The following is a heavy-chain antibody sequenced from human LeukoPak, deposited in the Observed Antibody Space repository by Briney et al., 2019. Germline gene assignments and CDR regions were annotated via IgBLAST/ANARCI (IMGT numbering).Heavy chain of an antibody. CDR3: ARSPTLYFGADY. CDR2: IYYSGST. CDR1: GASISSYY. J-gene: IGHJ4*02. Sequence: SETLSLTCTVSGASISSYYWSWIRQPPGKGLEWIGYIYYSGSTNYNPSLKSRVTISVDTSKNQFSLKLSSVTAADTAVYYCARSPTLYFGADYWGQGTLVTVSS. V-gene: IGHV4-59*01. D-gene: IGHD3-10*01.